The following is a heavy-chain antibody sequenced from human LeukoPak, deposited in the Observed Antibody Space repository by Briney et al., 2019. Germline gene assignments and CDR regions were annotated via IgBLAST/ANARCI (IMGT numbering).Heavy chain of an antibody. Sequence: GGSLRLSCTASGFTFTNAWMIWVRQAPGKGLEWVGRIKSKTDGGATDYAAPVKGRFTISGDDSENTLYLQMNSLKTEDTAVYYCTTDFELWSGVIHLWGQGTLVTVSS. J-gene: IGHJ5*02. D-gene: IGHD3-3*01. CDR2: IKSKTDGGAT. CDR3: TTDFELWSGVIHL. V-gene: IGHV3-15*01. CDR1: GFTFTNAW.